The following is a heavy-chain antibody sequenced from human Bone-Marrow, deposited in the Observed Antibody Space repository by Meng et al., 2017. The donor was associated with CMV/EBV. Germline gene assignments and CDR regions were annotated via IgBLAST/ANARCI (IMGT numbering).Heavy chain of an antibody. CDR2: IYYSGST. Sequence: SETLSLTCTVSGGSISSSSYYWSWIRQPPGKGLEWIGYIYYSGSTNYNPSLKSRVTISVDTSKNQFSLKLSSVTAADTAVYYCARGSWIQGWGYFDYWGQGTLVTVSS. CDR3: ARGSWIQGWGYFDY. J-gene: IGHJ4*02. D-gene: IGHD5-18*01. V-gene: IGHV4-61*01. CDR1: GGSISSSSYY.